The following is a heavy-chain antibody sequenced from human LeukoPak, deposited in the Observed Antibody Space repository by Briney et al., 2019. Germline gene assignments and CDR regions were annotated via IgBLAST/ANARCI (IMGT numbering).Heavy chain of an antibody. CDR2: INQDGTEK. CDR3: AKAVVPVISQHYFDY. CDR1: GFTFSSYW. Sequence: PGGSLRLSCAASGFTFSSYWMNWVRQAPGKGLEWVANINQDGTEKYYVDSVKGRFTISRDNAKNSLYLQMNSLRAEDTAIYYCAKAVVPVISQHYFDYWGQGTLVTVSS. D-gene: IGHD3-22*01. J-gene: IGHJ4*02. V-gene: IGHV3-7*01.